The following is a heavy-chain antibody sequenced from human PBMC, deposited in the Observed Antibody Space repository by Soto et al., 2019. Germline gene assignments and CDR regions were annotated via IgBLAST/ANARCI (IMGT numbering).Heavy chain of an antibody. D-gene: IGHD2-21*01. J-gene: IGHJ4*02. V-gene: IGHV2-5*01. CDR3: AHSGGTGYCDGTSCLHPFDY. CDR2: IYWNDDN. CDR1: GFSLSTGGVG. Sequence: VSGATLVNPTQTVPLTCTLCGFSLSTGGVGVGWIRQPPGKALEWLALIYWNDDNRYSPSLKSRLTITKDTSKNQVVLTMTNMDPVDTATYYCAHSGGTGYCDGTSCLHPFDYWGQGTLVTVSS.